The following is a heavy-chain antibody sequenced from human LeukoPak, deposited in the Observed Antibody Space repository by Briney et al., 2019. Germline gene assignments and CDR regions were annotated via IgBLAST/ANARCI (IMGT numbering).Heavy chain of an antibody. D-gene: IGHD3-22*01. CDR1: GYTFTGYY. J-gene: IGHJ4*02. CDR3: AADQPYDSSGYYSPLGY. CDR2: INPNSGGT. Sequence: ASVKVSCKASGYTFTGYYMHWVRQAPGQGLEWMGWINPNSGGTNYAQKFQGRVTMTRDTSISTAYMELSRLRSDDTAVYYCAADQPYDSSGYYSPLGYWGQGTLVTVSS. V-gene: IGHV1-2*02.